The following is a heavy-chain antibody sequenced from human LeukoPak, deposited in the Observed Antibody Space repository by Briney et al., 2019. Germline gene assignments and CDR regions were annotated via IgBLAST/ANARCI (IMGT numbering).Heavy chain of an antibody. J-gene: IGHJ3*02. CDR1: GFTFSSYS. CDR2: ISSSSSYI. D-gene: IGHD5-12*01. CDR3: AKPTPGGLRLDAFDI. Sequence: PGGSLRLSCAASGFTFSSYSMNWIRQAPGKGLEWVSSISSSSSYIYYADSVKGRFTISRDNAKNSLYLQMNSLRAEDTAVYYCAKPTPGGLRLDAFDIWGQGTMVTVSS. V-gene: IGHV3-21*01.